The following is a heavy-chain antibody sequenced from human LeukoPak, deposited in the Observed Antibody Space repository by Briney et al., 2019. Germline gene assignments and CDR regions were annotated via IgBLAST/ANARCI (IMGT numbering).Heavy chain of an antibody. CDR3: ARGHCSSTSCYSWRYGMDV. CDR1: GFTFSSYG. CDR2: IWYDGSNK. J-gene: IGHJ6*02. D-gene: IGHD2-2*01. V-gene: IGHV3-33*01. Sequence: PGGSLRLSCAASGFTFSSYGMHWVRQAPGKGLEWVAVIWYDGSNKYYADSVKGRFTISRDNSKNTLYLQMNSLRAEDTAVYYRARGHCSSTSCYSWRYGMDVWGQGTTVTVSS.